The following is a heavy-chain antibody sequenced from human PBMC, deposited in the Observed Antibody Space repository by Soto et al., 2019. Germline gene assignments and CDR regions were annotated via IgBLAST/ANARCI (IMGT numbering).Heavy chain of an antibody. D-gene: IGHD3-22*01. CDR1: GYTFTSYG. CDR2: ISAYNGNT. J-gene: IGHJ5*02. V-gene: IGHV1-18*01. CDR3: ARVTKVYYYDSSGYYNH. Sequence: GASVKVSCKASGYTFTSYGISWVRQAPGQGLEWMGWISAYNGNTNYAQKLQGRVTMTTDTSTSTAYMELRSLRSDDTAVYYCARVTKVYYYDSSGYYNHWGQGTLVTVSS.